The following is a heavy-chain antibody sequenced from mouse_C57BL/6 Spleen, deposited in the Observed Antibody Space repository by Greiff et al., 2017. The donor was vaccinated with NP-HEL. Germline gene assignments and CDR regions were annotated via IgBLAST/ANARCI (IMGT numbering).Heavy chain of an antibody. V-gene: IGHV1-22*01. J-gene: IGHJ2*01. CDR2: INLNNGGT. CDR1: GYTFTDYN. CDR3: ARGRITTVVAHFDY. Sequence: EVQLQQSGPELVKPGASVKMSCKASGYTFTDYNMHWVKQSHGKSLEWIGYINLNNGGTSYNQKFKGKATLTVNKSSSTAYMELRSLTSEDSAVYYCARGRITTVVAHFDYWGQGTTLTVSS. D-gene: IGHD1-1*01.